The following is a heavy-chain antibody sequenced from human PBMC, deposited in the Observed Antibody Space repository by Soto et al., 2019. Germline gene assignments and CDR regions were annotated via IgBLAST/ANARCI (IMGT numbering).Heavy chain of an antibody. CDR3: ARSLRATSPLTF. CDR1: GYSFTSYW. Sequence: GESLKISCKGSGYSFTSYWISWVRQMPGKGLEWMGRIDPSDSYTNYSPSFQGHVTISADKSISTAYLQWSSLKASDTAMYYCARSLRATSPLTFWGQGTPVTVSS. V-gene: IGHV5-10-1*01. D-gene: IGHD7-27*01. J-gene: IGHJ4*02. CDR2: IDPSDSYT.